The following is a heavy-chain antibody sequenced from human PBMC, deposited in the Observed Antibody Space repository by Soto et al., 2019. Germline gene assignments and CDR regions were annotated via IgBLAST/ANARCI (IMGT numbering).Heavy chain of an antibody. V-gene: IGHV4-59*01. CDR3: AREGLYYYDSSGYYGYFDY. CDR2: IYYSGST. J-gene: IGHJ4*02. D-gene: IGHD3-22*01. CDR1: GGSISSYY. Sequence: SETLSLTCTVSGGSISSYYWSWIRQPPGKGLEWIGYIYYSGSTNYNPSLKSRVTISVDTSKNQFSLKLSSVTAADTAVYYCAREGLYYYDSSGYYGYFDYWGQGTLVTVSS.